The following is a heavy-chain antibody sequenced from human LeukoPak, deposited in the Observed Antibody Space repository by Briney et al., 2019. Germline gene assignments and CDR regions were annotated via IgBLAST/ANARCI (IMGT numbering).Heavy chain of an antibody. J-gene: IGHJ4*02. CDR2: INPNSGGT. CDR3: ARAPNCCSSTSCQSLGY. V-gene: IGHV1-2*02. CDR1: GYTFTGYY. D-gene: IGHD2-2*01. Sequence: ASVKVSCKASGYTFTGYYMHWVRQAPGQGLEWMGWINPNSGGTNYAQKFQGRVTMTRDTSISTAYIELSRLRSDDTAVYYCARAPNCCSSTSCQSLGYWGQGTLVTVSS.